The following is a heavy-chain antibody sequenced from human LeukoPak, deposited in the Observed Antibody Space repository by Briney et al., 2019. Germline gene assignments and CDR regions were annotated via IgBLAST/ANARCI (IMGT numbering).Heavy chain of an antibody. CDR3: ARHSGSGSLSRPFDP. CDR2: VYYTGST. CDR1: GDSVTSDGFY. J-gene: IGHJ5*02. V-gene: IGHV4-39*02. Sequence: PSETLSLTCTVSGDSVTSDGFYWAWLRQPPGKGLEWVATVYYTGSTYYTPSLNSRVTISIDTSKNHFSLKLRSVVAPDTAVYYCARHSGSGSLSRPFDPWGQGTLVTVSS. D-gene: IGHD3-10*01.